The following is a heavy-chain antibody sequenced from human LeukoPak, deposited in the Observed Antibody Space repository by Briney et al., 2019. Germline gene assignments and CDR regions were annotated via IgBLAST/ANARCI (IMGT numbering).Heavy chain of an antibody. Sequence: SETLSLTCTVSGGSISSSSYYWGWIRQPPGKGLEWIGSIYYSGSTYYNPSLKSRVTISVDTSKNQFSLKLSSVTAADTAVYYCARGIVSEWELLGFGPWGQGTLVTVSS. CDR3: ARGIVSEWELLGFGP. J-gene: IGHJ5*02. V-gene: IGHV4-39*01. D-gene: IGHD1-26*01. CDR2: IYYSGST. CDR1: GGSISSSSYY.